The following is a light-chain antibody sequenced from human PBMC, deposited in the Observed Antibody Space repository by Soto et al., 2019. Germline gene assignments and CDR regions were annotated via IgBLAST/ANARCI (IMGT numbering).Light chain of an antibody. J-gene: IGKJ4*01. CDR1: QAVSSIL. CDR3: QQHGTSPI. CDR2: GAS. Sequence: VLTPSPGTLSLKQGERATLSCRASQAVSSILLAWYQQKPGQAPRLLIYGASSRATGIPDRFSGSGSGTDSTLTVSRLEPEDFAVYYCQQHGTSPIFGGGTKVDIK. V-gene: IGKV3-20*01.